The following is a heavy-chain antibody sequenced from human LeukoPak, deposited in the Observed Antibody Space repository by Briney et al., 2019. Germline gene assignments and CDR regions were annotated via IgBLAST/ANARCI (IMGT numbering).Heavy chain of an antibody. Sequence: GGSLRLSCAASGFIFSDYAMNWVRQAPGKGLEWVSSIGSNGYTFYTGSVKGRFAISRDNAKSSLYLQMNSLRAEDTAVYYCANFIVVVPAAINYWGQGTLVTVSS. CDR3: ANFIVVVPAAINY. D-gene: IGHD2-2*01. J-gene: IGHJ4*02. CDR2: IGSNGYT. V-gene: IGHV3-69-1*01. CDR1: GFIFSDYA.